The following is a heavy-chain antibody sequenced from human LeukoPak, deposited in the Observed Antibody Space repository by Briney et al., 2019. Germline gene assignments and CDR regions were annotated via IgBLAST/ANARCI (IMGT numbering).Heavy chain of an antibody. CDR1: GGSINTYY. Sequence: SETLSLTCTVSGGSINTYYWSWLRQPPGNGLEWIGYIHYSESTNYNFSLKSRVTISVDTSKSQFSLKLSSVTAADTAVYYCARGAGWYEYWGQGTLVTVSS. CDR2: IHYSEST. V-gene: IGHV4-59*01. D-gene: IGHD6-19*01. J-gene: IGHJ4*02. CDR3: ARGAGWYEY.